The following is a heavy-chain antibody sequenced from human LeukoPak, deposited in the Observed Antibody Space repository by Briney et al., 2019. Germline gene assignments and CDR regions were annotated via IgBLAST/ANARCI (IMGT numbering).Heavy chain of an antibody. D-gene: IGHD3-3*01. CDR1: GGSISSSSYY. CDR3: ARLGYYDSTFDP. CDR2: IFYSGST. Sequence: PSETLSLTCTVSGGSISSSSYYWGWIRQPPGKGLEWIGRIFYSGSTYYNPTLKSRVTMSVDTSKNQFSLKLSSVTAADTAVYYCARLGYYDSTFDPWGQGTLVTVSS. V-gene: IGHV4-39*01. J-gene: IGHJ5*02.